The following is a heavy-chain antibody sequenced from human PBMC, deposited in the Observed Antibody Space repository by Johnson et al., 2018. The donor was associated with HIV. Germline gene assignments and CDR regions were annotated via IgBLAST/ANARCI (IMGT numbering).Heavy chain of an antibody. D-gene: IGHD7-27*01. V-gene: IGHV3-30-3*01. J-gene: IGHJ3*02. CDR2: ISYDGSNK. CDR3: ARDSSWGLGTTGAFDI. Sequence: QVQLVESGGGVVQPGRSLRLSCAASGFTFSSYAMHWVRQAPGKGLEWVAVISYDGSNKYYADSVKGRFTISRDNSKNTLYLQMNSLRAEDTAVYYCARDSSWGLGTTGAFDIWGQGTMVTVSS. CDR1: GFTFSSYA.